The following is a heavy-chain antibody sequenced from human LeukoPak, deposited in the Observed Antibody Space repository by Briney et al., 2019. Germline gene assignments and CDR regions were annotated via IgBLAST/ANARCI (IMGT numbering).Heavy chain of an antibody. D-gene: IGHD6-13*01. V-gene: IGHV3-64D*06. Sequence: QSGGSLRLSCSASGFTFSKYAIHWVRQPPGKGLEYVLTISDNGGNTNYADSVKGRFTISRDNSKNTLYLQMSSLRPEDTAVYYCVKAAGSWYGYFDYWGQGTLVTVSS. CDR2: ISDNGGNT. CDR3: VKAAGSWYGYFDY. CDR1: GFTFSKYA. J-gene: IGHJ4*02.